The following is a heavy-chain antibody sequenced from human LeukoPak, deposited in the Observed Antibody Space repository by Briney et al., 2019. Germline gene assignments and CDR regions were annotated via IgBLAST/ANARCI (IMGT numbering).Heavy chain of an antibody. D-gene: IGHD2-21*01. CDR3: VRHIAMGSPLYD. V-gene: IGHV4-39*05. J-gene: IGHJ4*02. CDR1: GASISSSYY. CDR2: IYFRGGT. Sequence: KPSETPSLTCTVSGASISSSYYWGWIRQSPGKGLEWIASIYFRGGTHYNPSLKSRVTISVDTTKNVCSLKLTSAAAAETAVYYCVRHIAMGSPLYDWGQGTLVTVSA.